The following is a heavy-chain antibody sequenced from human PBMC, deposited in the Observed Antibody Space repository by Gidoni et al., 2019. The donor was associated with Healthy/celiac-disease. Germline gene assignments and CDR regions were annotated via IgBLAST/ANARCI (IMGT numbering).Heavy chain of an antibody. J-gene: IGHJ6*02. CDR2: IIPILGIA. D-gene: IGHD3-3*01. CDR3: ARDRFLEWEYYYYYYGMDV. Sequence: QVQLLQSGAEVKKPGSSVKVSCKASEGTFSSYTISWARQAHGQGLEWMGRIIPILGIANYAQKFQGRVTITADKSTSTAYMELSSLRSEETAVYYCARDRFLEWEYYYYYYGMDVWGQGTTVTVSS. CDR1: EGTFSSYT. V-gene: IGHV1-69*08.